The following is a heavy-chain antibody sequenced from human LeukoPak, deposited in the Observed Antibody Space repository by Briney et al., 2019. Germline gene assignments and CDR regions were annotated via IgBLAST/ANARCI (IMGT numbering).Heavy chain of an antibody. J-gene: IGHJ4*02. D-gene: IGHD6-19*01. CDR2: ISGSGGST. Sequence: GGSLRLSCAASGFTFSSYAMSWVRQAPGKGLEWVSAISGSGGSTYYADSVKGRFTISRDNSKNTLYLQMNSLRAEDTAVYYCAKDQAASGWYSPVGCWGQGTLVTVSS. CDR1: GFTFSSYA. CDR3: AKDQAASGWYSPVGC. V-gene: IGHV3-23*01.